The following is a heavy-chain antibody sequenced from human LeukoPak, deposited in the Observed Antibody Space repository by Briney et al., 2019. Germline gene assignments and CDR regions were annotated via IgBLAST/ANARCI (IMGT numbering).Heavy chain of an antibody. CDR1: GFTFSSYW. J-gene: IGHJ4*02. V-gene: IGHV3-7*03. Sequence: GGSLRLSCAASGFTFSSYWMSWVRQAPGKGLEWVANIKQDGSEKYYVDSVKGRFTISRDNAKNSLYLQMNSLRAEDTAVYYCARGGDYYDNSGYGAYWGQGTLVTVSS. D-gene: IGHD3-22*01. CDR2: IKQDGSEK. CDR3: ARGGDYYDNSGYGAY.